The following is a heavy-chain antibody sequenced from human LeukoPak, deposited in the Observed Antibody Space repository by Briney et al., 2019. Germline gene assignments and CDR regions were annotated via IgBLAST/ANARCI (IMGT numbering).Heavy chain of an antibody. CDR2: IIPILGIA. CDR3: ASLPSGGYYYYYGMDV. Sequence: ASVKVSCKASGGTFSSYTISRVRQAPGQGLEWMGRIIPILGIANYAQKFQGRVTITADKSTSTAYMELSSLRSEDTAVYYCASLPSGGYYYYYGMDVWGQGTTVTVSS. J-gene: IGHJ6*02. CDR1: GGTFSSYT. V-gene: IGHV1-69*02. D-gene: IGHD3-3*01.